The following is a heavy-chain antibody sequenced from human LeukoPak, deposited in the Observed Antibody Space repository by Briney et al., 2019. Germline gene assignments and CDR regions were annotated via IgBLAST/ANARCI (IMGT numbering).Heavy chain of an antibody. CDR3: AKGSSSSRPYYFDY. J-gene: IGHJ4*02. V-gene: IGHV3-23*01. Sequence: GGSLRLSCAASGFTFSNYVMSWVRQAPGKGLEWVSAITGSSDSTYYADSVKGRFTSSRDNSKSTLFLQVNSLRAEDTAIYYCAKGSSSSRPYYFDYWGQGTLATVSS. CDR2: ITGSSDST. D-gene: IGHD6-6*01. CDR1: GFTFSNYV.